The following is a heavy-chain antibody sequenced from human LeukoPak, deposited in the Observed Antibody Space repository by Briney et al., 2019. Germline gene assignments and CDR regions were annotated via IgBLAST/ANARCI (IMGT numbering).Heavy chain of an antibody. V-gene: IGHV3-30*04. J-gene: IGHJ4*02. D-gene: IGHD1-1*01. Sequence: GGSLRLSCAASGFTFSSYAMRWVRQAPGKGLEWVAVISYDGSNKYYADSVKGRFTISRDNSKNTLYLQMNSLRAEDTALYYCANVAGMTMVDYIDYWGQGTLVTVSS. CDR2: ISYDGSNK. CDR1: GFTFSSYA. CDR3: ANVAGMTMVDYIDY.